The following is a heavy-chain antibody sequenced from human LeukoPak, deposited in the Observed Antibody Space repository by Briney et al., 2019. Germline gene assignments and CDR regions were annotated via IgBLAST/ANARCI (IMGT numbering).Heavy chain of an antibody. CDR3: VKEWHSNSWYSSDY. D-gene: IGHD6-13*01. V-gene: IGHV3-64D*09. CDR2: ISSSGGRT. J-gene: IGHJ4*02. Sequence: GGSLRLSCSASAFTFSSYAMHWVRQAPGKGLEYVSAISSSGGRTYYADSVRGRFTISRDNSKNTLYLQMSSLRAEEPAVYYCVKEWHSNSWYSSDYWGQGTLVTVSS. CDR1: AFTFSSYA.